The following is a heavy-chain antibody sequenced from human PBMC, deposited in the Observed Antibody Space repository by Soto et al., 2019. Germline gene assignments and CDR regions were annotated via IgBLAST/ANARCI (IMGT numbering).Heavy chain of an antibody. CDR1: GFTFSSYA. V-gene: IGHV3-30-3*01. CDR3: ARVEGPYDRSGCYFY. D-gene: IGHD3-22*01. CDR2: ISYDGSNK. J-gene: IGHJ4*02. Sequence: QVQLVESGGGVVQPGRSLRLSCAASGFTFSSYAMHWVRQAPGKGLEWVAVISYDGSNKHYADSVKGRFTISRDNSKNTLYLQMNSLRAEDTAVYYCARVEGPYDRSGCYFYWGQGTLVTVSS.